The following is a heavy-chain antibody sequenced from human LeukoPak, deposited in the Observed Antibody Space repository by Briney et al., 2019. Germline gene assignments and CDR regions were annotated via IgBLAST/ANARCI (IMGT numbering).Heavy chain of an antibody. CDR1: GGTFSSYA. Sequence: GASVKVSCKASGGTFSSYAISWVRQAPGKGLEWMGGFDPEDGETIYAQKFQGRVTMTEDTSTDTAYMELSSLRSEDTAVYYCATGGDIAAAAPNGHTGYYYYGMDVWGQGTTVTVSS. V-gene: IGHV1-24*01. J-gene: IGHJ6*02. D-gene: IGHD6-13*01. CDR3: ATGGDIAAAAPNGHTGYYYYGMDV. CDR2: FDPEDGET.